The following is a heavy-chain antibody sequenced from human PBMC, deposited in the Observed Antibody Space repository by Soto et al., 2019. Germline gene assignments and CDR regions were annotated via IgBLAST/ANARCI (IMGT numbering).Heavy chain of an antibody. Sequence: QTGGSLRLSCAASGFTFSSYGMHWVRQAPGKGLEWVAVITYDGSSKYYADAVKGRFTISRDNSKNPLYLQTNSRRAEGTAVYYCAKEWDSGPPFFDYWGQGTLGPVSS. CDR2: ITYDGSSK. D-gene: IGHD1-26*01. CDR3: AKEWDSGPPFFDY. V-gene: IGHV3-30*18. CDR1: GFTFSSYG. J-gene: IGHJ4*02.